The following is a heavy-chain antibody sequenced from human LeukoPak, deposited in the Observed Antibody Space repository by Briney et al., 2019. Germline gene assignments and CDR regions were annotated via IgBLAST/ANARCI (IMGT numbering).Heavy chain of an antibody. D-gene: IGHD6-19*01. V-gene: IGHV4-59*08. J-gene: IGHJ4*02. CDR1: GGSIGNNY. CDR3: AKYGNSGWVIDN. CDR2: IYYTGAT. Sequence: SETLSLTCTVSGGSIGNNYWTWLRQPPGKGLEYIGYIYYTGATHYNPSLKSRVTISVDTSKSQFSLKLSSVTAAYTAVYFCAKYGNSGWVIDNWGQGALVTVSS.